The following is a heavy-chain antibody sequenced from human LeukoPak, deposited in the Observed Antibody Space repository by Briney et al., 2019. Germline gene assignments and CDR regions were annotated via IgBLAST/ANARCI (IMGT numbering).Heavy chain of an antibody. Sequence: GGSLRLSCAASGFTFSSYAMSWVRQAPGKGLEWVSAISGSGGSTYYADSVKGRFTISRDNSKNTLYLQMNSLRAEDTAVYYCAKEGEQQLYYYYYMDVWGKGTTVTVSS. V-gene: IGHV3-23*01. J-gene: IGHJ6*03. D-gene: IGHD1/OR15-1a*01. CDR2: ISGSGGST. CDR1: GFTFSSYA. CDR3: AKEGEQQLYYYYYMDV.